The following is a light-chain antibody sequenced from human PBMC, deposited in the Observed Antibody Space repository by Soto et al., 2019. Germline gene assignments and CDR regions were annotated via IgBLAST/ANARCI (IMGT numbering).Light chain of an antibody. CDR2: DVS. J-gene: IGLJ3*02. CDR1: SSDVGDYNY. CDR3: SSHTSSGARV. Sequence: QSVLTQPASVSGSPGQSITISCTGASSDVGDYNYVSWYQQYPGKAPKLMIYDVSNRPSGVSNRFSGSKSDNTASLTISGLQAEDEDFYHCSSHTSSGARVFGGGTQLTVL. V-gene: IGLV2-14*01.